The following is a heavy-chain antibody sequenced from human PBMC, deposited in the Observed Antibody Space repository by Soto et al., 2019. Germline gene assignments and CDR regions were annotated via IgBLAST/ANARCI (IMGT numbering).Heavy chain of an antibody. J-gene: IGHJ5*02. CDR3: ARVIRGAYYNSPLDT. CDR2: INPYSGGA. CDR1: GYTFTGYF. V-gene: IGHV1-2*02. Sequence: SVKVYCKASGYTFTGYFMHWVRQAPGQGLEWMGWINPYSGGADYAQSFQGRVTMTRDTSISTVYMELSRLRFDDTAVYYCARVIRGAYYNSPLDTWGQGTVVTVSS. D-gene: IGHD3-10*01.